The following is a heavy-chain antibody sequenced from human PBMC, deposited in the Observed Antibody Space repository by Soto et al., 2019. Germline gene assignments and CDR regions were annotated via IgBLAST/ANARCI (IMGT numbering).Heavy chain of an antibody. Sequence: ASVKVSCKASGYTFTSYAIHWVRQAPGQRLEWMGWINAGNGNTKYSQKFQGRVTMTRNTSISTAYMELSSLRSEDTAVYYCAREGVRGMDVWGQGTTVTVSS. V-gene: IGHV1-3*01. CDR1: GYTFTSYA. D-gene: IGHD3-16*01. J-gene: IGHJ6*02. CDR2: INAGNGNT. CDR3: AREGVRGMDV.